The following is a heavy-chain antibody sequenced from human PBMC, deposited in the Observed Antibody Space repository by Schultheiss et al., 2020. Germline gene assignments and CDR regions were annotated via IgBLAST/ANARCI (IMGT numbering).Heavy chain of an antibody. CDR1: GFTFDDYA. V-gene: IGHV3-9*01. CDR3: AKDSYYYYYYMDV. J-gene: IGHJ6*03. CDR2: ISWNSGSI. Sequence: SLKISCAASGFTFDDYAMHWVRQAPGKGLEWVSGISWNSGSIGYADSVKGRFTISRDNAKNSLYLQMNSLRAEDTALYYCAKDSYYYYYYMDVWGKGTTGTVSS.